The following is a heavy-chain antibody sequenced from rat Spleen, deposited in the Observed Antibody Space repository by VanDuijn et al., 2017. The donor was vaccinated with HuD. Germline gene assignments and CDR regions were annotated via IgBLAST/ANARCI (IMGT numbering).Heavy chain of an antibody. CDR1: GFTFSDYY. Sequence: EVQLVESGGGLVQPGRSLKLSCAASGFTFSDYYMAWVRQAPTKGLEWVASISYDGGSTYYRDSVKGRFTISRDNAKSSLYLQMDSLRSEDTATYYCTTSSGYSEGVMDAWGQGASVTVSS. D-gene: IGHD1-1*01. J-gene: IGHJ4*01. CDR2: ISYDGGST. V-gene: IGHV5-20*01. CDR3: TTSSGYSEGVMDA.